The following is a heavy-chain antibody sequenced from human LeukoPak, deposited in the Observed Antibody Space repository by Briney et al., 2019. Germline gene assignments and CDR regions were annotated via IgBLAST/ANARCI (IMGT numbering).Heavy chain of an antibody. Sequence: PGGSLRLSCAASGFTFSSYAMHWVRQAPGKGLEWVAVISYDGSNKYYADSVKGRFTISRDNSKNTLYLQMNSLRAEDTAVYYCARDPATRYSYGENYYYYYMDVWGKGTTVTVSS. CDR1: GFTFSSYA. CDR2: ISYDGSNK. V-gene: IGHV3-30-3*01. CDR3: ARDPATRYSYGENYYYYYMDV. D-gene: IGHD5-18*01. J-gene: IGHJ6*03.